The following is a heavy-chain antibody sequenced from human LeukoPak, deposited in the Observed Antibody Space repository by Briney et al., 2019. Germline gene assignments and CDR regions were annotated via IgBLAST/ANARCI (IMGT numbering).Heavy chain of an antibody. CDR1: GFTFSSYS. D-gene: IGHD1-26*01. CDR3: ARDEWGDAFDI. Sequence: GGSLRLSCAASGFTFSSYSMNWVRQAPGKGLEWVPSISSSSSYIHSADSVRGRFTISRDNAKNSLFLQMNSLRAEDTAVYYCARDEWGDAFDIWGQGTMVTVFS. J-gene: IGHJ3*02. CDR2: ISSSSSYI. V-gene: IGHV3-21*01.